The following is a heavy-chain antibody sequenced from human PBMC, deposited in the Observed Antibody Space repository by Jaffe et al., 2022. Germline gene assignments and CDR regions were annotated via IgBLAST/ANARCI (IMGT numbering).Heavy chain of an antibody. J-gene: IGHJ4*02. V-gene: IGHV4-34*01. CDR3: ARGKRVPYGSGSYYIRRRGGFDY. CDR1: GGSFSGYY. Sequence: QVQLQQWGAGLLKPSETLSLTCAVYGGSFSGYYWSWIRQPPGKGLEWIGEINHSGSTNYNPSLKSRVTISVDTSKNQFSLKLSSVTAADTAVYYCARGKRVPYGSGSYYIRRRGGFDYWGQGTLVTVSS. CDR2: INHSGST. D-gene: IGHD3-10*01.